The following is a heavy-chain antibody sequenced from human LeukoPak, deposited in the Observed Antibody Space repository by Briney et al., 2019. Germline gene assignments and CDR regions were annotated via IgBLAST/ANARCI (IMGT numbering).Heavy chain of an antibody. CDR2: TSYDGSNR. CDR1: GFTFGSDG. V-gene: IGHV3-30*18. Sequence: GGSLRLSCAASGFTFGSDGMHSVRQAPGKGLEWVAATSYDGSNRHYADSVKGRFTISRDNSKNTLYLQINSLRDEDTAVYYCGKRVHFYGSIDPYYIDYWGQGILVTVSS. D-gene: IGHD3-10*01. J-gene: IGHJ4*02. CDR3: GKRVHFYGSIDPYYIDY.